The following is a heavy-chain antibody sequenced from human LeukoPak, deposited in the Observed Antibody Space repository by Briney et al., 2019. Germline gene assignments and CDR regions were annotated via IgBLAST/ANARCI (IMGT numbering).Heavy chain of an antibody. Sequence: GASLRLSCAAAGFTFSSYWMHWVRQAPGKGLVWVSRINSDGSSTSYADSVKGRFTISRDNAKNTLYLQMNSLRAEDTAVYYCARHKVSEQPPTGWGQGTLVTVSS. J-gene: IGHJ4*02. CDR2: INSDGSST. CDR3: ARHKVSEQPPTG. CDR1: GFTFSSYW. V-gene: IGHV3-74*01.